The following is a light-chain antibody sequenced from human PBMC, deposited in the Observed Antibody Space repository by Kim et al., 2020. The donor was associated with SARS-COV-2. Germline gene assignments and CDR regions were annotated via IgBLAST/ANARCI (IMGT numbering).Light chain of an antibody. J-gene: IGKJ2*02. V-gene: IGKV3-15*01. CDR1: QTFGTN. Sequence: EIVMTQSPATLSVYPGERATLSCRASQTFGTNLAWYQQKPGQAPRLLIYRTSTRATGVPARFSSSGSGTEFTLTISSLQSDDFATYYCQQYNNWPLPCTFGQGTKLEI. CDR2: RTS. CDR3: QQYNNWPLPCT.